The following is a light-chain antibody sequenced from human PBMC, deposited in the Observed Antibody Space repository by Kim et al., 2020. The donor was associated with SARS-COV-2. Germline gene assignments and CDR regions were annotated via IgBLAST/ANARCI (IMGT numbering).Light chain of an antibody. CDR2: QDS. CDR3: QAWDSSTEV. J-gene: IGLJ1*01. Sequence: SYELTQPPSVSVSPGQTASITCSGDKLGDKYACWYQQKPGPSPVLVIYQDSKRPSGIPERFSGSNSGNTATLTISGTQAMDEADYYCQAWDSSTEVFGTGTKVTVL. CDR1: KLGDKY. V-gene: IGLV3-1*01.